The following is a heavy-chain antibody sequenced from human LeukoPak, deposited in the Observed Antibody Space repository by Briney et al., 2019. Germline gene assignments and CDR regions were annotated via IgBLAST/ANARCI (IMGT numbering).Heavy chain of an antibody. CDR2: ISGDGRYT. Sequence: GETLRLSCATSGFTFSDYYMTWVRQGPGKGLEWVSAISGDGRYTLYADAVKGRYIIFRANSKNTSLMQMSRLTTDAAAVYYCAKNYGSSRPYYDYWGQGILVTVSS. V-gene: IGHV3-23*01. D-gene: IGHD4-17*01. CDR1: GFTFSDYY. J-gene: IGHJ4*02. CDR3: AKNYGSSRPYYDY.